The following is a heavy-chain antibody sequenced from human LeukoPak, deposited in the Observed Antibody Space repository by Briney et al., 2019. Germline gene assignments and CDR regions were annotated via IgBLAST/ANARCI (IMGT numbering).Heavy chain of an antibody. CDR3: ARSTGYDFWSGYPDSFDY. D-gene: IGHD3-3*01. CDR1: GYTFTSYD. Sequence: ASVKVSCKASGYTFTSYDINWVRQATGQGLEWMGWMNPNSGNTGYARKFQGRVTMTRNTSISTAYMELSSLRSEDAAVYYCARSTGYDFWSGYPDSFDYWGQGTLVTVS. J-gene: IGHJ4*02. CDR2: MNPNSGNT. V-gene: IGHV1-8*01.